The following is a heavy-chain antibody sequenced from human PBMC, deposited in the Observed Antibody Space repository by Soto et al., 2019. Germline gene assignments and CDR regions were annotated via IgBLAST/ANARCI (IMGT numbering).Heavy chain of an antibody. CDR3: AGPLYSSSSYYYGMDV. J-gene: IGHJ6*02. V-gene: IGHV3-33*01. CDR1: GFTFSSYG. Sequence: PGGSLRLSCAASGFTFSSYGMHWVRQAPGKGLEWVAVIWYDGSNKYYADSVKGRFTISRDNSKNTLYLQMNSLRAEDTAVYYCAGPLYSSSSYYYGMDVWGQGTTVIVSS. CDR2: IWYDGSNK. D-gene: IGHD6-6*01.